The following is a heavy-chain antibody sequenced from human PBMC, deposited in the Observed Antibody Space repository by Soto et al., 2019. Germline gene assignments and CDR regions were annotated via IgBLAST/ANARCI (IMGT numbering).Heavy chain of an antibody. Sequence: SETLSLTCTVSGGSVSSGSYYWSWIRQPPGKGLEWIGYIYYSGSTNYNPSLKSRVTISVDTSKNQFSLKLSSVTAADTAVYYCARAGLRPHRGWFDPWGQGTLVTVSS. D-gene: IGHD5-12*01. V-gene: IGHV4-61*01. CDR1: GGSVSSGSYY. J-gene: IGHJ5*02. CDR3: ARAGLRPHRGWFDP. CDR2: IYYSGST.